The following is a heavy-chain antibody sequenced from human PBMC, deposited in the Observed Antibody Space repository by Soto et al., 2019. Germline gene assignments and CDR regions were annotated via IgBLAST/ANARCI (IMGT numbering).Heavy chain of an antibody. CDR2: IHYSGST. CDR1: GGSISSYD. D-gene: IGHD2-2*01. J-gene: IGHJ6*02. V-gene: IGHV4-59*01. Sequence: SSETLCLTCTVSGGSISSYDWSWIRQSPGKGLEWIGYIHYSGSTKSNPSLKSRVTISVDTSRNQVSLKLSSVTAADSAVYFCARARYQLLHPYYYGMDVWGQGTTVTVSS. CDR3: ARARYQLLHPYYYGMDV.